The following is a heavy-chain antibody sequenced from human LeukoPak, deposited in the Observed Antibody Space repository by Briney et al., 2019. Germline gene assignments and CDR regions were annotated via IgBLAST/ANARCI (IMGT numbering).Heavy chain of an antibody. V-gene: IGHV3-23*01. CDR2: IRASGENT. CDR1: GFTFSNYA. Sequence: PGGSLRLSCAASGFTFSNYAMTWVRQAPGKGLEWVSAIRASGENTYYADSVKGRFTISRDNSKNTLYLQMNSLRAEDTAAYYCAKEGYYGSGSFPDSWGQGTLVTVSS. D-gene: IGHD3-10*01. J-gene: IGHJ4*02. CDR3: AKEGYYGSGSFPDS.